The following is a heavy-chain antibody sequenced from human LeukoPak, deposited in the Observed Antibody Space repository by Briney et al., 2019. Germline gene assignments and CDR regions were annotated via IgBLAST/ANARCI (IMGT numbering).Heavy chain of an antibody. CDR3: AREMDYYDSRPIDY. CDR2: ISSSGDTI. D-gene: IGHD3-22*01. V-gene: IGHV3-48*03. J-gene: IGHJ4*02. Sequence: GGSLRLSCAASGFTFSSYEMNWVRQAPGKGLEWVSYISSSGDTIYYADSVNGRFTISRDSAKNSLYLQMNSLRAEDTAVYYCAREMDYYDSRPIDYWGQGTLVSVSS. CDR1: GFTFSSYE.